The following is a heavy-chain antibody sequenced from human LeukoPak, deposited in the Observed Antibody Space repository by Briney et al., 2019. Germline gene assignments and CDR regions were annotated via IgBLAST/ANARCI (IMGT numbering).Heavy chain of an antibody. V-gene: IGHV3-21*01. CDR2: ISGSSTDI. Sequence: GGSLRLSCTGSAFTFSSYSMNWVRQAPGKGLEWVSSISGSSTDIYYADSVKGRFTISRDNAKKSLYLQMKSLRAEGTAVYYCARRGYHDYSGFDYWGQGTLVTVSS. D-gene: IGHD1-26*01. CDR3: ARRGYHDYSGFDY. J-gene: IGHJ4*02. CDR1: AFTFSSYS.